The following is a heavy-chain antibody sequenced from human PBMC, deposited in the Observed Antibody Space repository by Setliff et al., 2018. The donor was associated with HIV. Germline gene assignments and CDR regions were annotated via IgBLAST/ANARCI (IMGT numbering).Heavy chain of an antibody. CDR1: GGSISSSSYY. V-gene: IGHV4-39*01. CDR3: ARWGGDRDADRDADYYSDRLTGMDAFDV. CDR2: IYYSGST. D-gene: IGHD3-22*01. Sequence: SETLSLTCTVSGGSISSSSYYWGWIRQPPGKGLEWIGSIYYSGSTYYNPSLKSRVTISVDTSKNQLSLKLTSGTAADTAVYYCARWGGDRDADRDADYYSDRLTGMDAFDVWGQGTLVTVSS. J-gene: IGHJ3*01.